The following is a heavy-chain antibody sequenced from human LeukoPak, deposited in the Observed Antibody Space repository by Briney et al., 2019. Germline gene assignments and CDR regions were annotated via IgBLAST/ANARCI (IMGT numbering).Heavy chain of an antibody. Sequence: PSETLSLTCTVSGGSISGSSYYWGWIRQPPGKGLEWIGSIYYGGSTYYNPSLKSRVTISVDTSKNQFSLKLTSVTAADTAVYYCARGGRWLQMVGYYFDYWGQGTLVTVSS. CDR1: GGSISGSSYY. J-gene: IGHJ4*02. CDR2: IYYGGST. CDR3: ARGGRWLQMVGYYFDY. D-gene: IGHD5-24*01. V-gene: IGHV4-39*07.